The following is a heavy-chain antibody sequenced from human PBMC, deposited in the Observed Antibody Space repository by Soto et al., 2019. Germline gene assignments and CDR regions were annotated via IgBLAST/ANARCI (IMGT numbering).Heavy chain of an antibody. J-gene: IGHJ4*02. CDR1: GFTFSFSS. CDR2: ISGSSDYI. CDR3: ARDGSGWSRDC. D-gene: IGHD6-19*01. Sequence: AGGSLRLSCAASGFTFSFSSMNWVRQAPGKGLEWVSSISGSSDYIYYADSVKGRFTVSRDNARNTLYLQMNSLRPEDTAVYYCARDGSGWSRDCWGQGTLVTVSS. V-gene: IGHV3-21*01.